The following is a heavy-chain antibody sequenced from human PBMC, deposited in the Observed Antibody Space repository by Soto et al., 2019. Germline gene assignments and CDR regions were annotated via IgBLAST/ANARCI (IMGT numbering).Heavy chain of an antibody. J-gene: IGHJ6*02. CDR1: GFTFSSCS. V-gene: IGHV3-21*01. CDR2: ISSSSSYI. CDR3: AKDNMYQLPSEQARLGFGHYYYYGMDV. D-gene: IGHD2-2*01. Sequence: VGSLRLSCAASGFTFSSCSMNWVRQAPGKGLEWVSSISSSSSYIYYADSVKGRFTISRDNAKNSLYLQMNSLRAEDTAVYYCAKDNMYQLPSEQARLGFGHYYYYGMDVCGQGTTVTVSS.